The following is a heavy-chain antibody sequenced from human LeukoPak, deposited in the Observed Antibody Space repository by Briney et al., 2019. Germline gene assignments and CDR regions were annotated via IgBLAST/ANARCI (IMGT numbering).Heavy chain of an antibody. D-gene: IGHD5/OR15-5a*01. CDR3: ARDFVSTSAFDI. Sequence: ASVKVSCKASGGTFSSYAISWVRQAPGQGLEWMGGIIPIFGTANYAQKFQGRVTITADKSTSTAYMELSSLRSEDTAVYYCARDFVSTSAFDIWGQGTMVTVSS. CDR1: GGTFSSYA. V-gene: IGHV1-69*06. CDR2: IIPIFGTA. J-gene: IGHJ3*02.